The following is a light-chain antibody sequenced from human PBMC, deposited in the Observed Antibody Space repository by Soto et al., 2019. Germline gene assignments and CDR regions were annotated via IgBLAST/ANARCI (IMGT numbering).Light chain of an antibody. CDR1: SSDVGGYNY. Sequence: QSALTQPASVSGSPGQSITISCTGTSSDVGGYNYVSWYQQHPGKAPKLMIYEVSNRPSGVSNRFSGSKSGNTASLTISGLKADDEADYYCSSYTISSTVVFGGGTKLTVL. J-gene: IGLJ3*02. V-gene: IGLV2-14*01. CDR2: EVS. CDR3: SSYTISSTVV.